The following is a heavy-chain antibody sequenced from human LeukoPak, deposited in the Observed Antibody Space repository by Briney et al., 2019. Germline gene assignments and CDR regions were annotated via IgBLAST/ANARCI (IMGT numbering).Heavy chain of an antibody. CDR1: GGSISSSSYY. V-gene: IGHV4-39*07. Sequence: SETLSLTCTVSGGSISSSSYYWGWIRQPPGKGQEWIGSMYYSGSTYYNPSLKSRVTISVDTTKNQFSLKMSSVTAADTAVYYCARYSSSWYYFDYWGQGTLVTVSS. CDR2: MYYSGST. CDR3: ARYSSSWYYFDY. D-gene: IGHD6-13*01. J-gene: IGHJ4*02.